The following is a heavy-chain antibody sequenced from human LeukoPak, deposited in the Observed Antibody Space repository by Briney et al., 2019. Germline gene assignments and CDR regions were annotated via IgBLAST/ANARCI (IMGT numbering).Heavy chain of an antibody. V-gene: IGHV3-11*01. CDR2: ISSSGSTI. J-gene: IGHJ6*02. Sequence: PGGSLRLSCAASGFTFSAYYMSWIRQAPGKGLEWVSYISSSGSTIYYADSVKGRFTISRGNAKNSLYLQMNSLRAEDTAVYYCAREAGYDYYYYGMDVWGQGTTVTVSS. D-gene: IGHD2-2*01. CDR3: AREAGYDYYYYGMDV. CDR1: GFTFSAYY.